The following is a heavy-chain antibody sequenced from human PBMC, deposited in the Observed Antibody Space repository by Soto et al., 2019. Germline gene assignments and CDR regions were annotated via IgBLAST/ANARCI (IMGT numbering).Heavy chain of an antibody. D-gene: IGHD2-8*01. J-gene: IGHJ1*01. CDR3: ANGVQSAYAY. CDR1: GLTVSLHY. CDR2: IHTDGNR. Sequence: EVQVVETGGGLIQPGGSLRLSCAVSGLTVSLHYLSWVRQAPGKGLEWVSVIHTDGNRYYADFAKGRFTISRDYSKNVLYLQMNALSAEDTAVYYCANGVQSAYAYWGQGTLVTVTS. V-gene: IGHV3-53*02.